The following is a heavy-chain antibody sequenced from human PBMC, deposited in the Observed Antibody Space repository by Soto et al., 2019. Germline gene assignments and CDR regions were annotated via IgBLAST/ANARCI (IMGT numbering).Heavy chain of an antibody. D-gene: IGHD6-19*01. Sequence: EVQLLESGGGLVQPGGSLRLSCAASGFTFSTYAMGWVRQAPGKGLEWVSAIGGGGGSTHYAASVRGRFTISRDNSKNPLFLQMNSLRAEDTAVYYCAKIAEAVAGTVYGYWGQGTLVTVSS. V-gene: IGHV3-23*01. CDR3: AKIAEAVAGTVYGY. J-gene: IGHJ4*02. CDR2: IGGGGGST. CDR1: GFTFSTYA.